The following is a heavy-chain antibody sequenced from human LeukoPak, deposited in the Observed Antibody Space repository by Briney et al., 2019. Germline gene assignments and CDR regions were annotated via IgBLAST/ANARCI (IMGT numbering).Heavy chain of an antibody. D-gene: IGHD2-8*02. CDR3: TTLVEPELGIPTDY. CDR2: MSHDGSNK. J-gene: IGHJ4*02. CDR1: GFTFSSYA. Sequence: SGGSLRLSCAASGFTFSSYAMHWVRQAPGKGLEWVAVMSHDGSNKYYGDSVKSRFTISRDDSKNAAFLQMNSLKTEDTAVYYCTTLVEPELGIPTDYWGQGTLVTVSS. V-gene: IGHV3-30*03.